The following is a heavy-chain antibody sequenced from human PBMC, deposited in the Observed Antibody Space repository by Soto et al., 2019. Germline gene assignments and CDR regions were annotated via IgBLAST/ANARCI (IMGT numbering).Heavy chain of an antibody. J-gene: IGHJ3*02. CDR3: ARVPSFIVVVVAAKVAAFDI. D-gene: IGHD2-15*01. CDR2: IKQDGSEK. CDR1: GFTFSSYW. Sequence: GGSLRLSCAASGFTFSSYWMSWVRQAPGKGLEWVANIKQDGSEKYYVDSVKGRFTISRDNAKNSLYLQMNSLRAEDTAVYYCARVPSFIVVVVAAKVAAFDIWGQGTMVTVSS. V-gene: IGHV3-7*01.